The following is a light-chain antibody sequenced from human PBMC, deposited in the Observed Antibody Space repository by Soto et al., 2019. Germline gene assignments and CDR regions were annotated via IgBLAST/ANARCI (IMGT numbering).Light chain of an antibody. V-gene: IGKV3-20*01. CDR3: QQYSNWPPLT. CDR1: QSVSSSY. CDR2: GAS. Sequence: EIVLTQSPGTLSLSPGERATLSCRASQSVSSSYLAWYQQKPGQAPRLLIYGASSRATGIPDRFSGSGSGTDFTLTISSLQSEDFAVYYCQQYSNWPPLTFGGGTKVDIK. J-gene: IGKJ4*01.